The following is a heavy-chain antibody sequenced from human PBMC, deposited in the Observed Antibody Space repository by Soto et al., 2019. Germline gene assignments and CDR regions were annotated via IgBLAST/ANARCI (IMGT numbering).Heavy chain of an antibody. J-gene: IGHJ4*02. V-gene: IGHV3-74*01. CDR3: ARDLRTGYSSSCGY. D-gene: IGHD6-13*01. CDR2: INGDGSST. CDR1: GFTFSSYW. Sequence: EVQLVESGGDLVQPGGSLRLSCVASGFTFSSYWMHWVRQAPGKGLVWVSRINGDGSSTNYADSVKGRFTISRDNAKNTLYLQMNSLRAEDTAVYYCARDLRTGYSSSCGYWGQGTLITVSS.